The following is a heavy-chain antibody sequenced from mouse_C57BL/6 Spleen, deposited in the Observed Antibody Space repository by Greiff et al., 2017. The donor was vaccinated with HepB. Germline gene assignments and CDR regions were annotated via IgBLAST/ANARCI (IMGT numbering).Heavy chain of an antibody. Sequence: QVQLQQSGAELVRPGPSVKVSCKASGYAFTNYLIEWVKQRPGQGLEWIGVINPGSGGTNYNEKFKGKATLTADKSSSTAYMQLSSLTSEDSAVYFCASQEDYSTWFAYWGQGTLVTVSA. CDR2: INPGSGGT. D-gene: IGHD2-13*01. CDR3: ASQEDYSTWFAY. CDR1: GYAFTNYL. V-gene: IGHV1-54*01. J-gene: IGHJ3*01.